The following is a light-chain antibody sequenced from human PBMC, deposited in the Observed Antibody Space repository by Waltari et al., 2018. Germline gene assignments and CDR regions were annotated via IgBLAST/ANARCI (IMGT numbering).Light chain of an antibody. J-gene: IGLJ2*01. V-gene: IGLV2-23*02. CDR1: TRDVGGYNY. CDR2: YVT. CDR3: CSYGGGSTVI. Sequence: QSALTQPASVSGSPGQSITISCAGTTRDVGGYNYVSWYQHHPGKAPKLMIYYVTQRPSGVSSRFSGSKSGNTASLTISGLQTDDEGDYYCCSYGGGSTVIFGGGTKLTVL.